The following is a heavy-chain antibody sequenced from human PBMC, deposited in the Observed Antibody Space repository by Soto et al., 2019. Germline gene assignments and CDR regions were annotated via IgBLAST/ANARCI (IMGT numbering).Heavy chain of an antibody. V-gene: IGHV3-30*18. J-gene: IGHJ5*02. Sequence: QVQLVESGGGVVQPGRSLRLSCAASGFTFSSYGMHWVRQAPGKGLKWVAVISYGGSNKYYADSVKGRFPISRDNSKNTLYLHMNNLRAEDTAVYYCAKDNCISTSCYRLYNWFDPWGQGALVTVSS. CDR1: GFTFSSYG. D-gene: IGHD2-2*01. CDR3: AKDNCISTSCYRLYNWFDP. CDR2: ISYGGSNK.